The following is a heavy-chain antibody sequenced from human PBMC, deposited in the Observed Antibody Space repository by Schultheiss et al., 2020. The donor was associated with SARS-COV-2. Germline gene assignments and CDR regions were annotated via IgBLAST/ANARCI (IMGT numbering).Heavy chain of an antibody. CDR3: TSALVSGSYLPFDY. CDR1: GFTFGDYA. J-gene: IGHJ4*02. CDR2: IRSKAYGGTT. D-gene: IGHD1-26*01. V-gene: IGHV3-49*03. Sequence: GGSLRLSCTASGFTFGDYAMSWFRQAPGKGLEWVGFIRSKAYGGTTEYAASVKGRFTISRDDSKSIAYLQMNSLKTEDTAVYYCTSALVSGSYLPFDYWGQGTLVTVSS.